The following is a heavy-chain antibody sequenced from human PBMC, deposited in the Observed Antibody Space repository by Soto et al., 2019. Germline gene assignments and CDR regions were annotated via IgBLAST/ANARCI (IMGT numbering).Heavy chain of an antibody. CDR2: IIPIFGTA. J-gene: IGHJ6*02. Sequence: QVQLVQSGAEVKKPGSSVKVSCKASGGTFSSYAINWVRQAPGQGLEWMGGIIPIFGTANYAQKFQGRVTSTADESSSTAYTELSSLRSEDTAVYYWASRITGTIYCYYGMEVWGQGTTVTVSS. CDR3: ASRITGTIYCYYGMEV. CDR1: GGTFSSYA. V-gene: IGHV1-69*12. D-gene: IGHD1-7*01.